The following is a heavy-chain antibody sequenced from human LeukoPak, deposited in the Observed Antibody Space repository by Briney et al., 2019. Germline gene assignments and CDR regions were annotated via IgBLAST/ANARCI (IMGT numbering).Heavy chain of an antibody. D-gene: IGHD3-22*01. Sequence: GGSLRLSCAVSGFTFNSYAMNWVRQAPGKGLEWVSTISGGGGSTFYADSVKGRFTISRDKSKNTLHLQMDSLRPEDTAMYYCALTYYFDRRGYSYFDYWGQGALVTVSS. CDR1: GFTFNSYA. CDR3: ALTYYFDRRGYSYFDY. V-gene: IGHV3-23*01. CDR2: ISGGGGST. J-gene: IGHJ4*02.